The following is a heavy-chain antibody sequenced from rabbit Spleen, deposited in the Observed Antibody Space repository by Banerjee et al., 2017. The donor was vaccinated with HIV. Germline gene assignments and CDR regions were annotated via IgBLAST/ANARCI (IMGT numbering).Heavy chain of an antibody. CDR2: AYAGSSGST. CDR3: ARDLAGVIGWNFNL. D-gene: IGHD4-1*01. J-gene: IGHJ4*01. V-gene: IGHV1S45*01. Sequence: EQLEESGGGLVKPEGSLTLTCKASGVSFSDKDVMCWVRQAPGKGLEWVACAYAGSSGSTYSATWAKGRFTISKTSSTTVTLQVTRLTAADRATYFCARDLAGVIGWNFNLWGPGTLVTVS. CDR1: GVSFSDKDV.